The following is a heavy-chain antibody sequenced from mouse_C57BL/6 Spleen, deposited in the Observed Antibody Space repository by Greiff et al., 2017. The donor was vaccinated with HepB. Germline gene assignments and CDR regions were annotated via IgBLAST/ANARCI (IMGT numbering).Heavy chain of an antibody. D-gene: IGHD1-1*01. CDR3: ARYYYGSSYFDY. V-gene: IGHV1-50*01. CDR2: IDPSDSYT. J-gene: IGHJ2*01. Sequence: QVQLQQPGAELVKPGASVKLSCKASGYTFTSYWMQWVKQRPGQGLEWIGAIDPSDSYTNYNQKFKGKATLTVDTSSSTAYMQLSSLTSEDSAVYYCARYYYGSSYFDYWGQGTTLTVSS. CDR1: GYTFTSYW.